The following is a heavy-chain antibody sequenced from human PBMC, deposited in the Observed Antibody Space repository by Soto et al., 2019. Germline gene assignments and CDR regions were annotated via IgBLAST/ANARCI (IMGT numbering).Heavy chain of an antibody. CDR3: ARFTSLYDILTGWDY. J-gene: IGHJ4*02. V-gene: IGHV1-45*02. CDR1: GYTFTCCS. D-gene: IGHD3-9*01. CDR2: ITLYNGNT. Sequence: ASVKVSCKASGYTFTCCSLHWLQQAPGQGLERMRWITLYNGNTNYAKKFQGRVTITRDMSLRTAYIELSSLRSEDSAVYCWARFTSLYDILTGWDYWGQGTLVTVSS.